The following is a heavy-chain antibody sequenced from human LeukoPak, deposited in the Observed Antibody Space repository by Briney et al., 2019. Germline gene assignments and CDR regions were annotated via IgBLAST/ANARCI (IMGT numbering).Heavy chain of an antibody. CDR1: GFISDDYA. Sequence: GGSLRLSCAASGFISDDYAMSWVRQAPGKGREWVSGINWNGGSTGYADSVKGRFTISRDNAKNSLYLQMNTLRAEDTALYYCARATGYSSSWQNFDYWGQGTLVTVSS. V-gene: IGHV3-20*04. J-gene: IGHJ4*02. CDR2: INWNGGST. CDR3: ARATGYSSSWQNFDY. D-gene: IGHD6-13*01.